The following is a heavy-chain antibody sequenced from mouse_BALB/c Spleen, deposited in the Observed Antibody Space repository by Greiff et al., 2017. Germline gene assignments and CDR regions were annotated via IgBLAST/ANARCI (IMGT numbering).Heavy chain of an antibody. CDR3: ARHDDGYSPLSY. Sequence: EVQLVESGGGLVKPGGSLKLSCAASGFTFSSYAMSWVRQTPEKRLEWVATISSGGSYTYYPDSVKGRFTISRDNAKNTLYLQMSSLRSEDTAMYYCARHDDGYSPLSYWGQGTLVTVSA. V-gene: IGHV5-9-3*01. CDR1: GFTFSSYA. CDR2: ISSGGSYT. J-gene: IGHJ3*01. D-gene: IGHD2-3*01.